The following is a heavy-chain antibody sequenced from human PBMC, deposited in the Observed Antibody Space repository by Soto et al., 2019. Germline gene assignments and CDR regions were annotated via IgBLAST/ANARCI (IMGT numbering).Heavy chain of an antibody. J-gene: IGHJ6*02. CDR3: ARDTGSGWYGYYYYGMDV. CDR2: ISAYNGNT. D-gene: IGHD6-19*01. Sequence: ASVKVSCKASGYTFTSYGISWVRQAPGQGLEWMGWISAYNGNTNYAQKLQGRVTMTTDISTSTAYMELRSLRSDDTAVYYCARDTGSGWYGYYYYGMDVWGQGTTVTVSS. CDR1: GYTFTSYG. V-gene: IGHV1-18*01.